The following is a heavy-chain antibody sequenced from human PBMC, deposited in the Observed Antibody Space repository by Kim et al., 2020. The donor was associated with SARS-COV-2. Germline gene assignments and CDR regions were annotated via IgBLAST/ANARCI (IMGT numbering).Heavy chain of an antibody. Sequence: SETLSLTCTVSGGSISSYYWSWIRQPPGKGLEWIGYIYYSGSTNYNPSLKSRVTISVDTSKNQFSLKLSSVTAADTAVYYCARLMVRGGAFDIWGQGTMV. V-gene: IGHV4-59*01. CDR2: IYYSGST. J-gene: IGHJ3*02. D-gene: IGHD3-10*01. CDR1: GGSISSYY. CDR3: ARLMVRGGAFDI.